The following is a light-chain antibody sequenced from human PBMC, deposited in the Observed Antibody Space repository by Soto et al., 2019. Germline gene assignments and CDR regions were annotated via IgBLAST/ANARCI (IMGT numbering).Light chain of an antibody. V-gene: IGKV1-39*01. Sequence: DVAMTQSPLSLSASIGDRVTITCRASQNIGTYLNWFQQKPGKAPKLRIYAASNLQSGVPSRFSGSGSGTDFPLLISVLQPDDFATYFYEESYSVPLFPFGPGTKVDVK. CDR2: AAS. J-gene: IGKJ3*01. CDR3: EESYSVPLFP. CDR1: QNIGTY.